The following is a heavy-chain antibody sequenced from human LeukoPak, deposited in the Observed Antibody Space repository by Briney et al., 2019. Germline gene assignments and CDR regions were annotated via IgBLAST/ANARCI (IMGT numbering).Heavy chain of an antibody. Sequence: GGSLRLSCAASGFTFSSYAMSWVRQAPGKGLEWVSAISGSGGSTYYADSVKGRFTISRDNSKNTLYLQMNSLRAEDTAVYYCARHQYYDILTGSFDYWGQGTLVTVSS. CDR2: ISGSGGST. J-gene: IGHJ4*02. D-gene: IGHD3-9*01. CDR1: GFTFSSYA. CDR3: ARHQYYDILTGSFDY. V-gene: IGHV3-23*01.